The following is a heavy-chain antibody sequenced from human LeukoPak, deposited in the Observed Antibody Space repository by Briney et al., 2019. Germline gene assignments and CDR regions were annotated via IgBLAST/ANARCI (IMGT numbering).Heavy chain of an antibody. Sequence: ASVKVSCKASGYAFTSYGISWVRQAPGQGLEWMGWINPNSGGTNYAQKFQGRVTMTRDTSISTAYMELSRLRSDDTAVYYCARDPSITGTGEAFDIWGQGTMVTVSS. D-gene: IGHD1-7*01. CDR1: GYAFTSYG. J-gene: IGHJ3*02. CDR3: ARDPSITGTGEAFDI. V-gene: IGHV1-2*02. CDR2: INPNSGGT.